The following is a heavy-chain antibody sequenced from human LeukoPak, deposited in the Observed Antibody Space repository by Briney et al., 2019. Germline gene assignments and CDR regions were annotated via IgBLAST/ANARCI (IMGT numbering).Heavy chain of an antibody. CDR3: ARVDCSSTSCLFDY. J-gene: IGHJ4*02. D-gene: IGHD2-2*01. Sequence: EASVKVSCKASGYTFTSYGISWVRQAPGQGLEWMGWISAYNGNTNYAQKLQGRVTMTTDTSTSTAYMELRSLRSDDTAVYYCARVDCSSTSCLFDYWGQGTLVTVSS. V-gene: IGHV1-18*01. CDR2: ISAYNGNT. CDR1: GYTFTSYG.